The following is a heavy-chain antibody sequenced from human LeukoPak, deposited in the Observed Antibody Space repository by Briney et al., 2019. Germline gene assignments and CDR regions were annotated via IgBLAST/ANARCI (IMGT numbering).Heavy chain of an antibody. CDR1: GYTLTSED. V-gene: IGHV1-8*01. CDR2: MNANSGNT. J-gene: IGHJ1*01. CDR3: ATPGVHYDPSGYYPFQH. Sequence: GSVSVSCAASGYTLTSEDINWVGQAAGQGGEGMGWMNANSGNTDYAQTFQGRVTMTRNTSIRTAYMELTSLTSEDSAVYYCATPGVHYDPSGYYPFQHWGQGTLVIVSS. D-gene: IGHD3-22*01.